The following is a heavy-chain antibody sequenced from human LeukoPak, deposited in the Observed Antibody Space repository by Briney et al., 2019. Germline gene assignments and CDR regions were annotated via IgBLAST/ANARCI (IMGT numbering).Heavy chain of an antibody. D-gene: IGHD6-13*01. CDR1: GYTFTSYA. J-gene: IGHJ4*02. Sequence: ASVKVSCKASGYTFTSYAMNWVRQAPGQGLEWMGWINPNNGGTNYAQKFQGRVTMTRGTSISTAYMELSRLTSDDTAVYYCARGSSSWYVGPPLDYWGQGTLVTVSS. V-gene: IGHV1-2*02. CDR2: INPNNGGT. CDR3: ARGSSSWYVGPPLDY.